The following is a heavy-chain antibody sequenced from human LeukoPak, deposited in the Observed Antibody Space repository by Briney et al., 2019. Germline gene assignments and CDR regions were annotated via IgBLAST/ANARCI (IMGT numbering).Heavy chain of an antibody. J-gene: IGHJ6*04. CDR3: ARDLGYCTSTSCYSLYGMDV. D-gene: IGHD2-2*02. CDR2: ISSSGSTI. Sequence: GGSLRLSCAASGFTFSIYEMNWVRQAPGKGLEWVSHISSSGSTIHYADSVKGRFTISRDNAKNSLYLQMNSLRAEDTAVYYCARDLGYCTSTSCYSLYGMDVWGKGTTATVSS. CDR1: GFTFSIYE. V-gene: IGHV3-48*03.